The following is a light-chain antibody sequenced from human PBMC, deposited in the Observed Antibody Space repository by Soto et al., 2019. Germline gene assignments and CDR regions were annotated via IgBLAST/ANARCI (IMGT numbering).Light chain of an antibody. CDR2: DVS. V-gene: IGLV2-14*01. J-gene: IGLJ7*01. CDR1: SADIGAFNY. Sequence: QSALTQPASVSGSPGQSITMSCAGTSADIGAFNYVSWYQHHPDKVPKLLIYDVSNRPSGVSTRFSASKSANTASLTTSGLQADDEADYYCSSYSTTSALVFGGGTQLTVL. CDR3: SSYSTTSALV.